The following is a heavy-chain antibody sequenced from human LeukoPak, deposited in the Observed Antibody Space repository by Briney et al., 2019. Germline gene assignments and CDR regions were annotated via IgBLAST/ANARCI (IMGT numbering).Heavy chain of an antibody. CDR1: GGSFSGYY. V-gene: IGHV4-34*01. CDR2: INHSGST. D-gene: IGHD2-2*01. J-gene: IGHJ1*01. CDR3: ARADCSSTSCYEAEYFQH. Sequence: PLETLSLTCAVYGGSFSGYYWSWIRQPPGKGPEWIGEINHSGSTNYNPSLKSRVTISVDTSKNQFSLKLSSVTAADTAVYYCARADCSSTSCYEAEYFQHWGQGTLVTVSS.